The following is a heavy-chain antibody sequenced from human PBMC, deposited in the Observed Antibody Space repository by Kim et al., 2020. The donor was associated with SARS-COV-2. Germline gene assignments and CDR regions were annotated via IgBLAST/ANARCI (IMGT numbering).Heavy chain of an antibody. CDR3: ASGYCSSITCYADY. D-gene: IGHD2-2*03. J-gene: IGHJ4*02. V-gene: IGHV3-30*01. Sequence: ADSVKGRFIISRDNSKNTLYLQMNSLRTEDTAVYYCASGYCSSITCYADYWGQGTLVTVSS.